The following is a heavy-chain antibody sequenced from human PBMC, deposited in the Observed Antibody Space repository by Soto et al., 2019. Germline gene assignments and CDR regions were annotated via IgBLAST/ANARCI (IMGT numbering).Heavy chain of an antibody. J-gene: IGHJ6*02. Sequence: GGSLRLSCAASGFTFSSYAMSWVRQAPGKGLEWVSAISGSGGSTYYADSVKGRFTISRDNSKNTLYLQMNSLRAEDTAVYYCAKADSSGYYSYYYYGLDVWGQGTTVTVSS. V-gene: IGHV3-23*01. D-gene: IGHD3-22*01. CDR2: ISGSGGST. CDR1: GFTFSSYA. CDR3: AKADSSGYYSYYYYGLDV.